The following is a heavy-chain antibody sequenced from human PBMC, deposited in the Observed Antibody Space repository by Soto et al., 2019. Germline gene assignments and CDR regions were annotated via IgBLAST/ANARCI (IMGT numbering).Heavy chain of an antibody. J-gene: IGHJ4*02. D-gene: IGHD3-9*01. CDR1: GGSISSYY. V-gene: IGHV4-59*08. Sequence: SETLSLTCTVSGGSISSYYWSWIRQPPGKGLEWIGYIYYRGSTNYNPTLKSRVTISVDTSKNQLSLKLSSVTAADTDVYYCARHEDYDILTGYYPANWGQGTLVTVSS. CDR2: IYYRGST. CDR3: ARHEDYDILTGYYPAN.